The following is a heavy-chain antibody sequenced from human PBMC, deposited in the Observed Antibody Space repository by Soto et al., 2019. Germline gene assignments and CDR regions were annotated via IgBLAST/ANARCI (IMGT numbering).Heavy chain of an antibody. D-gene: IGHD1-1*01. CDR3: ARVGGSRTTGFDY. CDR1: CCSISSYY. V-gene: IGHV4-59*01. J-gene: IGHJ4*02. CDR2: ISDSGST. Sequence: PSETLSLTCTVSCCSISSYYWSWIRQSPGKGLEWIGDISDSGSTGYNPSLKSRITISVDMSKNQFSLKMSSVTAADTAVYYCARVGGSRTTGFDYWGQGTLVTVS.